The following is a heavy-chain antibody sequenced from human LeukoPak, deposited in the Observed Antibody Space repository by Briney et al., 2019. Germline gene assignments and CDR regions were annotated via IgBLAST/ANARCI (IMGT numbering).Heavy chain of an antibody. V-gene: IGHV4-59*01. Sequence: SETLSLTCTVPGDSISSYYWSWIRQPPGKGLEWIGYIYHSGSTNYNPSLKSRVTISADTSKDQFSLKLASVTAADTAVYYCATGYSSTWYYFDYWGQGTLVTVPS. D-gene: IGHD6-13*01. J-gene: IGHJ4*02. CDR2: IYHSGST. CDR3: ATGYSSTWYYFDY. CDR1: GDSISSYY.